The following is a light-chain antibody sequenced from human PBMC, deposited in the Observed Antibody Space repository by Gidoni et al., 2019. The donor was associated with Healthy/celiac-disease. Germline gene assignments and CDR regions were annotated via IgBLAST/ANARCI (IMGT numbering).Light chain of an antibody. V-gene: IGKV3-15*01. J-gene: IGKJ1*01. CDR2: GAS. CDR1: QSVSSN. CDR3: QQYNNWPPET. Sequence: EIVMTKSPATLSVSPGERATLPCRASQSVSSNLAWYQQKPGQAPRLLIYGASTRATGSPARLSGSGSGTEFTLTLSSLQSEDFAVYSCQQYNNWPPETFGQGTKVEIK.